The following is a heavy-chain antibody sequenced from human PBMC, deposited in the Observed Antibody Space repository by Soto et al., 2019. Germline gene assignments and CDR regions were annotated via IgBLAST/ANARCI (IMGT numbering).Heavy chain of an antibody. D-gene: IGHD6-25*01. Sequence: GGSLRLSCAASGFTFSSYAMSWVRQAPGKGLEWVSAISGTGGTTYYANSVKGRFTISRDNSRNTQNLQMNSLRAEDTAIYYCSKFFVETGGSSGWPWSFHFWGQGTLVTVSS. V-gene: IGHV3-23*01. CDR3: SKFFVETGGSSGWPWSFHF. CDR1: GFTFSSYA. J-gene: IGHJ4*02. CDR2: ISGTGGTT.